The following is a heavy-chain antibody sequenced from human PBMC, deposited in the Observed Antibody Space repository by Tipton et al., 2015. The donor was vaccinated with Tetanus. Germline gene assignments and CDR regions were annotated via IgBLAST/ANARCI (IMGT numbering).Heavy chain of an antibody. Sequence: TLSLTRTVSGGSINTGDFLWTWIRQHPRTGLEWIGYISNRGNSYSNPSLKGRVSLSVDKSASQFSLRLTSVTSADSAVYYCAAESARGNNWFDPWGQGVLVNVSS. CDR1: GGSINTGDFL. J-gene: IGHJ5*02. CDR3: AAESARGNNWFDP. V-gene: IGHV4-31*03. CDR2: ISNRGNS.